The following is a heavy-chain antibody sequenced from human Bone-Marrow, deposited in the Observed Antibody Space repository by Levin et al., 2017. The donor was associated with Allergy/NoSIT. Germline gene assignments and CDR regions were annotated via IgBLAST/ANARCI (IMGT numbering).Heavy chain of an antibody. CDR3: AHGVVEEFDY. CDR1: GFSLRTSGVG. Sequence: GPTLVKPTQTLTLTCTFSGFSLRTSGVGVGWIRQPPGKALEWLALIYGDDDKRYSPSLKRRLTITKDTSKNQVVLIMTNMDPVDTATYYCAHGVVEEFDYWGQGTRVTVSS. CDR2: IYGDDDK. D-gene: IGHD2-15*01. J-gene: IGHJ4*02. V-gene: IGHV2-5*02.